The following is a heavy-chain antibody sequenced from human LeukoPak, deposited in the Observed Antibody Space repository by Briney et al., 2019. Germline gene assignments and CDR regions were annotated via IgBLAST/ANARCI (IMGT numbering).Heavy chain of an antibody. J-gene: IGHJ4*02. CDR3: ARRRASSGYYYVMYYFDY. CDR1: GGSFSGYY. CDR2: INHSGST. Sequence: SETLSLTCAVYGGSFSGYYWSWIRQPPGKGLEWIGEINHSGSTNYNPSLKSRVTISVDTSKNQLSLKLSSVTAADTAVYYCARRRASSGYYYVMYYFDYWGQGTLVTVSS. V-gene: IGHV4-34*01. D-gene: IGHD3-22*01.